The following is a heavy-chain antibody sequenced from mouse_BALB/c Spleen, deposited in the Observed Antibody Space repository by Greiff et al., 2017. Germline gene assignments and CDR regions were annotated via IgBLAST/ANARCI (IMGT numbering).Heavy chain of an antibody. J-gene: IGHJ4*01. CDR3: ARGDYYGYLYYAMDY. D-gene: IGHD1-2*01. V-gene: IGHV1-80*01. CDR1: GYAFSSYW. Sequence: VQRVESGAELVRPGSSVKISCKASGYAFSSYWMNWVKQRPGQGLEWIGQIYPGDGDTNYNGKFKGKATLTADKSSSTAYMQLSSLTSEDSAVYFCARGDYYGYLYYAMDYWGQGTSVTVSS. CDR2: IYPGDGDT.